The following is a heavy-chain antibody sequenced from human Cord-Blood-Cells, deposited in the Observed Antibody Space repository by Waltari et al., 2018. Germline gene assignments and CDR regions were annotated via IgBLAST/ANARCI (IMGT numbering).Heavy chain of an antibody. CDR2: INAGNGNT. CDR3: ARAPRSGSYYYFDY. V-gene: IGHV1-3*01. D-gene: IGHD1-26*01. Sequence: QVQLVQSGAEVKKPGASVKVSCKDSGYTFTSYAMHWVRKAPGQRLEWMGWINAGNGNTKYSQKFQGRVTITRDTSASTAYMELGSLRSEDTAVYYCARAPRSGSYYYFDYWGQGTLVTVSS. J-gene: IGHJ4*02. CDR1: GYTFTSYA.